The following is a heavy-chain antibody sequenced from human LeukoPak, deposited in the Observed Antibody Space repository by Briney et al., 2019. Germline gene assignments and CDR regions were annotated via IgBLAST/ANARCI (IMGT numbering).Heavy chain of an antibody. Sequence: GASVKVSCKASGYTFTGYFIQWVRQAPGQGLEWMGWINPNSDNTNYAQKFQGRDTMTRDTSINTAYMELTRLTSDDTAVYYCARDTQLLLHNDHWGQGTLVTVSS. CDR1: GYTFTGYF. CDR3: ARDTQLLLHNDH. J-gene: IGHJ5*02. D-gene: IGHD1-1*01. V-gene: IGHV1-2*02. CDR2: INPNSDNT.